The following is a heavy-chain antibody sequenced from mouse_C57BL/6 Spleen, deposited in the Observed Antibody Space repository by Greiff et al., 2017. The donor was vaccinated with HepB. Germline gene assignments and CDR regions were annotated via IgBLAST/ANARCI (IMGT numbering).Heavy chain of an antibody. CDR1: GFTFSSYA. J-gene: IGHJ3*01. V-gene: IGHV5-4*01. D-gene: IGHD1-1*01. Sequence: EVMLVESGGGLVKPGGSLKLSCAASGFTFSSYAMSWVRQTPEKRLEWVATISDGGSYTYYPDNVKGRFTISRDNAKNNLYLQMSHLKSEDTAMYYCARDRSTVVATRAWFAYWGQGTLVTVSA. CDR2: ISDGGSYT. CDR3: ARDRSTVVATRAWFAY.